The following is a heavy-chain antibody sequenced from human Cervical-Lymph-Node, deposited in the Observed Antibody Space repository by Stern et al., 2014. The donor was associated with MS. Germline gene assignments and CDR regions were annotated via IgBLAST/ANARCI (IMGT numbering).Heavy chain of an antibody. V-gene: IGHV7-4-1*02. J-gene: IGHJ4*02. D-gene: IGHD2-2*03. CDR2: ISTNTGNP. Sequence: MQLVESGSELKKPGASVKVSCKTSGYTFTNYAMNWVRQAPGQGLEWMGSISTNTGNPTYAQDFTGRFVFSLDTSVSTAYLQISSLKAEDTAVYYCARVGYCSTSSCYYFDYWGQGTLVTVSS. CDR1: GYTFTNYA. CDR3: ARVGYCSTSSCYYFDY.